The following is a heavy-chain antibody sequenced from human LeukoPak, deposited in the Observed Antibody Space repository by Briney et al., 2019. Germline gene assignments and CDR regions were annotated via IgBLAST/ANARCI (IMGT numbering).Heavy chain of an antibody. V-gene: IGHV5-51*01. CDR3: ARRRGATLYYFDS. CDR2: IYPGDSDT. CDR1: GYSFTSYW. Sequence: VESLKISCKGSGYSFTSYWIGWVRQMPGKGLEWMGIIYPGDSDTRYSPSFQGQVTISADKSISTTYLQWSSPKASDTAMYYCARRRGATLYYFDSWGQGTLVTVYS. J-gene: IGHJ4*02. D-gene: IGHD1-26*01.